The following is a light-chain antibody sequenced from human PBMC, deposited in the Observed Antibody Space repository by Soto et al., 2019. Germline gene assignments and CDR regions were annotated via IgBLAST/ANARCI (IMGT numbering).Light chain of an antibody. CDR1: QGISSA. CDR3: QQFNTRFT. V-gene: IGKV1-13*02. CDR2: DAS. J-gene: IGKJ3*01. Sequence: AIQLTQSPSSLSASVGDRVTITCRASQGISSALAWYQQNPGKAPKLLIYDASSLESGVPSRFSGSGSGTDFTLTISSLQPEDFATYYCQQFNTRFTFGPGTKVDIK.